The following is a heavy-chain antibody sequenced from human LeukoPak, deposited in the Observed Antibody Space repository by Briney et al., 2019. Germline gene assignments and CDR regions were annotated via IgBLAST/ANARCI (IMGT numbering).Heavy chain of an antibody. CDR2: ISPKNGDT. V-gene: IGHV1-2*02. J-gene: IGHJ5*02. Sequence: ASVKVSCKASGYTFTDYFIHWVRQAPGQGLEWMGWISPKNGDTKHAQSFQGRVTMTRDTSINTVYMELRRLRSDDTAVYYCTRDEAVYNSGRKQTDWFDPWGQGTLVTVSS. CDR3: TRDEAVYNSGRKQTDWFDP. D-gene: IGHD6-19*01. CDR1: GYTFTDYF.